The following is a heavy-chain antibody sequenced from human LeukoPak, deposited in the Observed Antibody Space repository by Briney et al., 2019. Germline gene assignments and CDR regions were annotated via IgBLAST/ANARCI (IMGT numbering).Heavy chain of an antibody. J-gene: IGHJ4*02. CDR2: ISAYNGNT. Sequence: ASVKVSCKASGYTFTSYGISWVRQAPGQGLEWMGWISAYNGNTNYAQMLQGRVTMTTDTSTSTAYMELRSLRSDDTAVYYCARDIVVVVAVTSFDYWGQGTLVTVSS. CDR3: ARDIVVVVAVTSFDY. CDR1: GYTFTSYG. V-gene: IGHV1-18*01. D-gene: IGHD2-15*01.